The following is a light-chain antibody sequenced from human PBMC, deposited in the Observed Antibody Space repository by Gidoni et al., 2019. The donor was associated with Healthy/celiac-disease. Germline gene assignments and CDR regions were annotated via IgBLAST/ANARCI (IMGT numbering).Light chain of an antibody. V-gene: IGKV1-8*01. CDR2: AAS. J-gene: IGKJ1*01. CDR3: QQYYSYPWT. Sequence: AIRMTQSPSSFSASTGGRVTPTCRASQGISSYLAWYQQKPGKAPKLLIYAASNLQSGVPSRFSGSGSGTDFTLTISCLQSEDFATYYCQQYYSYPWTFGQGTKVEIK. CDR1: QGISSY.